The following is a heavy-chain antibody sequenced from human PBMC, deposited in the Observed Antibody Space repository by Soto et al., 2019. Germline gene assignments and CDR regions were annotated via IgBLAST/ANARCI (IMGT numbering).Heavy chain of an antibody. CDR2: ISAYNGNT. D-gene: IGHD3-9*01. CDR1: GYTFTSYG. J-gene: IGHJ6*02. CDR3: AREPYYDILTGYDGMDV. Sequence: ASVKVSCKASGYTFTSYGISWVRQAPGQGLEWMGWISAYNGNTNYAQKLQGRVTMTTDTSTSTAYMELRSLRSDDTDVYYCAREPYYDILTGYDGMDVWGQGTTVTVSS. V-gene: IGHV1-18*01.